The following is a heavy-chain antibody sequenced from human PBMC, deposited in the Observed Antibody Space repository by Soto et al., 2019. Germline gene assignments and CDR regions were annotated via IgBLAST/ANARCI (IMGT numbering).Heavy chain of an antibody. CDR2: ISGSGGST. CDR3: AKDEKGQLGPYYYGMDV. J-gene: IGHJ6*02. V-gene: IGHV3-23*01. Sequence: GGSLRLSCAASGFTFSSYAMSWVRQAPGKGLEWVSAISGSGGSTYYADSVKGRFTISRDNSKNTLYLQMNSLRAEDTAVYYCAKDEKGQLGPYYYGMDVSGQGTTVTVSS. CDR1: GFTFSSYA. D-gene: IGHD6-6*01.